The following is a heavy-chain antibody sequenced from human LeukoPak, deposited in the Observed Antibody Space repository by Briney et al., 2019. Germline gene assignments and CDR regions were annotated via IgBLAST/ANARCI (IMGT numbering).Heavy chain of an antibody. V-gene: IGHV6-1*01. CDR3: ARDLVVIPAVFLGYYYMDV. CDR1: GDSVSSNSVA. Sequence: SQTLSLTCAISGDSVSSNSVAWNWIRQSPSRGLEWLGRTYYRSKWFYDYAVSVKSRITINPDTSKNQFSLQLNSVTPEDTAVYYCARDLVVIPAVFLGYYYMDVWGKGSTVTVSS. CDR2: TYYRSKWFY. J-gene: IGHJ6*03. D-gene: IGHD2-2*01.